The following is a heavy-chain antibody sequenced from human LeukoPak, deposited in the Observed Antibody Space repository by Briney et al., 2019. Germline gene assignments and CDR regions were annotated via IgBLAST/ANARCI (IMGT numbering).Heavy chain of an antibody. CDR2: IYYSGST. Sequence: PSETLSLTCTVSGGSISSYYWSWIRQPPGKGLEWIGYIYYSGSTNYNPSLKSRVTISVDTSKNQFSLKLSSVTAADTAVYYCAGSPGGSRVYFTYWGQGTLVTVSS. D-gene: IGHD3-10*01. CDR1: GGSISSYY. V-gene: IGHV4-59*01. J-gene: IGHJ4*02. CDR3: AGSPGGSRVYFTY.